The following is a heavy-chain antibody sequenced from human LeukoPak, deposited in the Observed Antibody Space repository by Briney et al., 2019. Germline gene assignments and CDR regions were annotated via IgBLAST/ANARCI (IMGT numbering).Heavy chain of an antibody. J-gene: IGHJ4*01. V-gene: IGHV3-30*18. D-gene: IGHD3-10*01. CDR2: ISYDGNYK. CDR1: GITIGSYG. CDR3: AKAASGSSYNYFDY. Sequence: GGSLRLSCAASGITIGSYGMHWVRQAPGKGLDWVAVISYDGNYKYYADSVKGRFTISKDISKNTLYLEINSLRAEDTAVYYCAKAASGSSYNYFDYWGHGTLVTVSS.